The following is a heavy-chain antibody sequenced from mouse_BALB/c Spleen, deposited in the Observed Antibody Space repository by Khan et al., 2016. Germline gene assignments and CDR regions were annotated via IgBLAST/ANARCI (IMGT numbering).Heavy chain of an antibody. Sequence: EVELVESGPGLVKPSQSLSLTCTVTGYSITSDYAWNWIRQFPGNKLEWMGYISYSGSTSYNPSLKSRLSITRDTSKNQFFLQLNPVTTEDTATDYCARDYYGSSYVAYWGQGTTLTVSS. D-gene: IGHD1-1*01. CDR2: ISYSGST. CDR1: GYSITSDYA. J-gene: IGHJ2*01. CDR3: ARDYYGSSYVAY. V-gene: IGHV3-2*02.